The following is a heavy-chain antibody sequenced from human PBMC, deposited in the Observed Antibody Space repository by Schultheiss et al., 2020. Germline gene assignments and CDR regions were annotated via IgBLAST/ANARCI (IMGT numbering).Heavy chain of an antibody. CDR2: INWNGGST. J-gene: IGHJ6*02. V-gene: IGHV3-20*04. D-gene: IGHD3-22*01. CDR3: AISSDPYYYYGMDV. CDR1: GFTFDDYG. Sequence: GGSLRLSCAASGFTFDDYGMSWVRQAPGKGLEWVSGINWNGGSTGYADSVKGRFTISRDNAKNSLYLQMNSLRAEDTAVYYCAISSDPYYYYGMDVWGQGTTVIV.